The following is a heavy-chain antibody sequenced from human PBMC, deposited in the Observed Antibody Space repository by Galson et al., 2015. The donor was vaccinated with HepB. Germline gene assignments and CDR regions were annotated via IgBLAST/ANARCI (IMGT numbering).Heavy chain of an antibody. D-gene: IGHD3-10*01. V-gene: IGHV1-18*04. Sequence: SVKVSCKASGYTFTSFGISWVRQAPGQGLEWVGWIRPDNGGTNYAQNLQDRVTMSTDTSTSTAYMELRSLRYDDTAVYYCARGPYFGELTRILVLQHWGQGILVTVSS. CDR3: ARGPYFGELTRILVLQH. J-gene: IGHJ1*01. CDR1: GYTFTSFG. CDR2: IRPDNGGT.